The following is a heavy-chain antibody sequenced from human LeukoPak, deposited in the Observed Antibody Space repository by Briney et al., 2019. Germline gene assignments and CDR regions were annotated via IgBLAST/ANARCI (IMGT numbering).Heavy chain of an antibody. D-gene: IGHD2-2*01. CDR3: ARMYCSSTSCYGPLDY. CDR1: SRSFSGYY. CDR2: INHSGST. J-gene: IGHJ4*02. Sequence: SETLSLTCAVYSRSFSGYYWSWIRQPPGKGLEWIGEINHSGSTNYNTSLKSRVTISVDTSKNQFSLKLSSVTAADTAVYYCARMYCSSTSCYGPLDYWGQGTLVTVSS. V-gene: IGHV4-34*01.